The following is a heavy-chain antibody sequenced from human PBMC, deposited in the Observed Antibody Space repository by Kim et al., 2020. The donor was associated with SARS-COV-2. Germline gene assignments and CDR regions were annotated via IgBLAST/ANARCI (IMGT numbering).Heavy chain of an antibody. CDR3: VRCYEAEVIDY. V-gene: IGHV4-39*07. J-gene: IGHJ4*02. CDR2: IYYSGST. CDR1: GGSISSSSYY. Sequence: SETLSLTCTVSGGSISSSSYYWGWIRQPPGKGLEWIGSIYYSGSTYYNPSLKSRVTISVDTSKNQFSLKLSSVTAADTAVYYCVRCYEAEVIDYWGQGTLVTVSS. D-gene: IGHD2-2*01.